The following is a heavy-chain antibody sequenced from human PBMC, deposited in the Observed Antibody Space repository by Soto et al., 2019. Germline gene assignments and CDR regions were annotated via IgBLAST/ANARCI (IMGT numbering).Heavy chain of an antibody. Sequence: EVQLVQSGGGLVQPGGSLRLSCAASGFTFNSYWMHWVRQVPGKGLVWVSRIDSDGNRITYADSVKGRFTISRDNAKNTLYLQMNSLRDEDTAVYCCVRLRSTTWGCGDAFTIWGQGTMVTVSS. D-gene: IGHD3-16*01. CDR2: IDSDGNRI. CDR1: GFTFNSYW. CDR3: VRLRSTTWGCGDAFTI. V-gene: IGHV3-74*03. J-gene: IGHJ3*02.